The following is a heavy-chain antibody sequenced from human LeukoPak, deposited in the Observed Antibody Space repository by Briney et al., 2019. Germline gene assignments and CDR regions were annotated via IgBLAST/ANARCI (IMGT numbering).Heavy chain of an antibody. CDR3: ARDVTNIVVVPAAIWFDP. D-gene: IGHD2-2*01. CDR2: IILIFGTA. J-gene: IGHJ5*02. CDR1: GGTFSSYA. Sequence: SVKVSCKASGGTFSSYAISWVRQAPGQGLEWMGGIILIFGTANYAQKFQGRVTITADESTSTAYMELSSLRSEDTAVYYCARDVTNIVVVPAAIWFDPWGQGTLVTVSS. V-gene: IGHV1-69*01.